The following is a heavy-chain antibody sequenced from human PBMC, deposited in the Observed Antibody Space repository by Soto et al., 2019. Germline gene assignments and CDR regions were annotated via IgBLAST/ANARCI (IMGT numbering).Heavy chain of an antibody. J-gene: IGHJ5*02. CDR1: GFTFSRYG. D-gene: IGHD3-22*01. Sequence: QVQLVESGGGVVQPGRSLRLSCAASGFTFSRYGMHWVRQAPGKGLEWLTVMSYDGSHKEYADSVKGRFTISRDNSKNTVYLQMDSLTTEDTAVYYCAKDPNDSRGSINWFDPWGQGTLVTVSS. CDR2: MSYDGSHK. V-gene: IGHV3-30*18. CDR3: AKDPNDSRGSINWFDP.